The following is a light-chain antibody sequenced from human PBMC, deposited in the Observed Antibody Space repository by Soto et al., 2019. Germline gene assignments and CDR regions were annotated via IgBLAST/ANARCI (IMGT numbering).Light chain of an antibody. J-gene: IGKJ1*01. CDR2: GAS. V-gene: IGKV3-20*01. Sequence: IVLTQSPGTLSLSPGERATLSCRASQSVTPQLAWYQQKPGQAPRLIIHGASSRATGIPDRITGSGSGTDFTLSISRLEPEDFAVYYCQQYGGSTRTFGQGTKVDI. CDR1: QSVTPQ. CDR3: QQYGGSTRT.